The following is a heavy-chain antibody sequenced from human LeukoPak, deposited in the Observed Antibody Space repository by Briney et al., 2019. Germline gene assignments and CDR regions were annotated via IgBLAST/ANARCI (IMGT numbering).Heavy chain of an antibody. V-gene: IGHV1-18*04. CDR3: AGTEDGSDIVIPGGAFDI. Sequence: ASVKVSFKASGYTFTGYYMHWVRQAPGQGLEWMGWISAYNGNTYYAQKLQGRVTMTTDTSTSKAYMELRSLRSDDTAVYYCAGTEDGSDIVIPGGAFDIWGQGTMVTVSS. J-gene: IGHJ3*02. D-gene: IGHD2/OR15-2a*01. CDR1: GYTFTGYY. CDR2: ISAYNGNT.